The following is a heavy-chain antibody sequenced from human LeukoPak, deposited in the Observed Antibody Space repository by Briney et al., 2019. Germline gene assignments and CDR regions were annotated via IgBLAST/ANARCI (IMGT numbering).Heavy chain of an antibody. CDR3: ARNPRYYFDY. Sequence: SPETLSLTCTVSGGSISSYYWSWIRQPPGKGLEWIGYIYYSGSTNYNPSLKSRVTISVDTSKNQFSLKLSSVPAADTAVYYCARNPRYYFDYWGQGTLVTVSS. V-gene: IGHV4-59*08. J-gene: IGHJ4*02. CDR1: GGSISSYY. CDR2: IYYSGST.